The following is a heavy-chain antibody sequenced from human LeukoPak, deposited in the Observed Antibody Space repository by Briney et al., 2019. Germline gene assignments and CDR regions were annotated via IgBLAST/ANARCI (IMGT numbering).Heavy chain of an antibody. CDR3: ARGPMGFFDY. J-gene: IGHJ4*02. CDR1: GFTFSSYS. CDR2: ISSSSSTI. Sequence: PGGSLRLSCAASGFTFSSYSMNWVRQAPGKGLEWVSYISSSSSTIYYADSVKGRFTISRDNAKNSLYLQMNSLRAEDTAVYYCARGPMGFFDYWGQGTLVTVSS. D-gene: IGHD2-8*01. V-gene: IGHV3-48*04.